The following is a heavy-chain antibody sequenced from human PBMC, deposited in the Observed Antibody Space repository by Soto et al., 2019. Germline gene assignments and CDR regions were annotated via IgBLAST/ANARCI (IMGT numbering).Heavy chain of an antibody. J-gene: IGHJ4*02. CDR2: IYYSGST. V-gene: IGHV4-39*01. CDR1: GRSIFSSRSY. CDR3: AIHSGSPTFDY. Sequence: SETLSLTCTFFGRSIFSSRSYWGWIRKPPGKGLEWIGSIYYSGSTYYNPSLKSRVTISVDTSKNQFSLKLSSVTAADTAVYYCAIHSGSPTFDYWGQGTLVTVS. D-gene: IGHD1-26*01.